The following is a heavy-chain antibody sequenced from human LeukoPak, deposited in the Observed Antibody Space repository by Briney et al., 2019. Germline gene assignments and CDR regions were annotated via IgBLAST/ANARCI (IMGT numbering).Heavy chain of an antibody. CDR2: ISYDGSNK. Sequence: PGGSLRLSCAASGFTFRNYGMHWVRQAPGKGLDWVAVISYDGSNKYYADSVKGRFTISRDNSKNTLYLQMNSLRAEDTAVYYCARVGYCSSTSCLSGGMDVWGQGTTVTVSS. V-gene: IGHV3-30*03. J-gene: IGHJ6*02. CDR3: ARVGYCSSTSCLSGGMDV. D-gene: IGHD2-2*01. CDR1: GFTFRNYG.